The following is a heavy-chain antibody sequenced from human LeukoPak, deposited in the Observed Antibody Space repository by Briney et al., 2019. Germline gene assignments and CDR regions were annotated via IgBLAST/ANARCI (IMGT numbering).Heavy chain of an antibody. Sequence: ASVKVSCKASGYTFINHDINWMRQATGQGLEWMGWMNSNSGNTGYAQKFQGRVTMTRDTSISTAYMELSSLRSEDTAVYYCAKITLLRGPRYHYFDYWGQGILVTVSS. J-gene: IGHJ4*02. CDR1: GYTFINHD. CDR2: MNSNSGNT. V-gene: IGHV1-8*01. CDR3: AKITLLRGPRYHYFDY. D-gene: IGHD3-9*01.